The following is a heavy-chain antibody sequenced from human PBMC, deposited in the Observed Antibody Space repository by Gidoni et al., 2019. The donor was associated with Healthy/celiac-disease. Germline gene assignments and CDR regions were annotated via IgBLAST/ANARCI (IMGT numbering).Heavy chain of an antibody. D-gene: IGHD2-2*01. CDR3: ARTKRGRRIVVVPAAVDY. Sequence: QVQLQESGPGLVKPSETLSLTCTVSGGSVSSGSYYGSWLRQPPGKGLEWIGYIYYSGSTNYNPSLKSRVTISVDTSKNQFSLKLSSVTAADTAVYYCARTKRGRRIVVVPAAVDYWGQGTLVTVSS. V-gene: IGHV4-61*01. CDR2: IYYSGST. J-gene: IGHJ4*02. CDR1: GGSVSSGSYY.